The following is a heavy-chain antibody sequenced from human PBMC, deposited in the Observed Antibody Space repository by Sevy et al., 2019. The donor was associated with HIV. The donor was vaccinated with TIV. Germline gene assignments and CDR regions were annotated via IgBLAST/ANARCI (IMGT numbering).Heavy chain of an antibody. CDR2: IYHSGST. V-gene: IGHV4-38-2*02. D-gene: IGHD5-12*01. CDR3: ARDGGGYDYVRVGYYYGMDV. CDR1: GYSISSGYY. Sequence: SETLSLTCTVSGYSISSGYYWGWIRQPPGKGLEWIGSIYHSGSTYYNPSLKSRVTISVDTSKNQFSLKLSSVTAADTAVYYCARDGGGYDYVRVGYYYGMDVWGQWTTVTVSS. J-gene: IGHJ6*02.